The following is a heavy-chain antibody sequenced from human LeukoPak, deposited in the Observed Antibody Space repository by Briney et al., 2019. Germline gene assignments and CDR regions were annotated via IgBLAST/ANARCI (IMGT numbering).Heavy chain of an antibody. CDR3: AGDLPLNY. V-gene: IGHV3-53*01. Sequence: TGGSLRLSCAASGFSFSSYAVSWVRQAPGKGLEWVSLIYSGDNTNYADYVKGRFTISRDNSKNTLYLQMNSLRAEDTAVYYCAGDLPLNYWGQGTLVAVSS. CDR1: GFSFSSYA. J-gene: IGHJ4*02. CDR2: IYSGDNT.